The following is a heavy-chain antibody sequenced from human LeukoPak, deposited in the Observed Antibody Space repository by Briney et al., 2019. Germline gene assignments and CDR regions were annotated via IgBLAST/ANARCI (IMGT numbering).Heavy chain of an antibody. J-gene: IGHJ4*02. Sequence: SVKVSCKASGFTFTSSAMQWVRQARGQRLEWIGWIAVGSGNTNYAQKFQERVTITRDMSTSTAYMELSSLRSEDAAVYYCAADVLSDIVATGLDYWGQGTLVTVSS. D-gene: IGHD5-12*01. CDR3: AADVLSDIVATGLDY. CDR2: IAVGSGNT. CDR1: GFTFTSSA. V-gene: IGHV1-58*02.